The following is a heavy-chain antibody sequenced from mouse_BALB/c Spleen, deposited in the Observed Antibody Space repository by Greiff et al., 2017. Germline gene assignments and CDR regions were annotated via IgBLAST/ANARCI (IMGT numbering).Heavy chain of an antibody. CDR1: GFNIKDTY. J-gene: IGHJ4*01. CDR3: ARDTMITVYAMDY. D-gene: IGHD2-4*01. Sequence: EVQLQQSGAELVKPGASVKLSCTASGFNIKDTYMHWVKQRPEQGLEWIGRIDPANGNTKYDPKFQGKATITADTSSNTAYLQLSSLTSEDTAVYYCARDTMITVYAMDYWGQGTSVTVSS. CDR2: IDPANGNT. V-gene: IGHV14-3*02.